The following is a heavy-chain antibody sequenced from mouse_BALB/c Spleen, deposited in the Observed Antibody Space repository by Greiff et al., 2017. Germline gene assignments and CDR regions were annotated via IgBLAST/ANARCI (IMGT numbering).Heavy chain of an antibody. V-gene: IGHV14-3*02. J-gene: IGHJ4*01. CDR2: IDPANGNT. CDR1: GFNIKDTY. D-gene: IGHD1-1*01. CDR3: ARSYGSSYAMDY. Sequence: EVNLVESGAELVKPGASVKLSCTASGFNIKDTYMHWVKQRPEQGLEWIGRIDPANGNTKYDPKFQGKATITADTSSNTAYLQLSSLTSEDTAVYYCARSYGSSYAMDYWGQGTSVTVSS.